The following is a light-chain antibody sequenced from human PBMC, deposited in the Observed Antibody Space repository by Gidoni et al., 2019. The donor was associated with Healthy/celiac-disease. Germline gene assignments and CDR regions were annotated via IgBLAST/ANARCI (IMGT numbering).Light chain of an antibody. CDR3: QQYDNLPMYT. V-gene: IGKV1-33*01. CDR1: QDISNY. CDR2: DAS. Sequence: DIQMTQSPSSLSASVGDRVTITCQASQDISNYLNWYQQKPGKAPKLLIYDASNLEKGVPPRFSGSGSGTDFTFTISSLQPEDIATYYRQQYDNLPMYTFGQGTKLEIK. J-gene: IGKJ2*01.